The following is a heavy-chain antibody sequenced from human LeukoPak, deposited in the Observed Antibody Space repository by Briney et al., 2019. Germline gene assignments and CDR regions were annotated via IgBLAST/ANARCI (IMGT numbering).Heavy chain of an antibody. J-gene: IGHJ4*02. Sequence: SETLSLTCTVSGYSISSGYYWGWFRQPPGKGLEWIGSIYHSGSTYYNPSLKSRVTISVDTYKNQFSLKLSSVTAADTAVYYCASGSMLVVATEYYFDYWGQGTLVTVSS. D-gene: IGHD1-26*01. CDR2: IYHSGST. V-gene: IGHV4-38-2*02. CDR3: ASGSMLVVATEYYFDY. CDR1: GYSISSGYY.